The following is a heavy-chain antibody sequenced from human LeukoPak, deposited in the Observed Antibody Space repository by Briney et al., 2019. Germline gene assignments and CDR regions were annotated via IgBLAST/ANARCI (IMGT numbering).Heavy chain of an antibody. D-gene: IGHD1-1*01. CDR1: GFTFTNYD. V-gene: IGHV3-13*01. CDR3: ARHSWNDAFDT. Sequence: GGSLRLSCAASGFTFTNYDMHWVRQAAGKGLEWISAITTTGDTYFPDSVKGRFTISRENAKNSFYLQMNSLRAGDTAVYYCARHSWNDAFDTWGQGTVVTVSS. CDR2: ITTTGDT. J-gene: IGHJ3*02.